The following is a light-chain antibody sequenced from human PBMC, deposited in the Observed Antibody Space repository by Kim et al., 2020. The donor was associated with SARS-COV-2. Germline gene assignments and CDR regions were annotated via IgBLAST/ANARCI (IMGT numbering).Light chain of an antibody. CDR3: QQYNSWPPRYT. J-gene: IGKJ2*01. CDR1: QSFRSN. Sequence: SPGERATPSCRASQSFRSNLACYQQRPGQAPRLLIYDASSRATGIPARFSGGGSGTEFTLTISSLQSEDFAIYYCQQYNSWPPRYTFGQGTKLEI. V-gene: IGKV3-15*01. CDR2: DAS.